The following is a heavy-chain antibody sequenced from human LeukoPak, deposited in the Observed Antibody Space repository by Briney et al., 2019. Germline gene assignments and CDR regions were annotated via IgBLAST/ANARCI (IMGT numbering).Heavy chain of an antibody. V-gene: IGHV3-48*02. CDR3: ARVEDDYGDYYFGMDV. Sequence: GGSLRLSCAASGFTFSSYSMKWVRHAPGKGLEGVSYISNINTSTQYADSVKGRFTISRDNDKNSLYLQMSSMRDEDTAVYYCARVEDDYGDYYFGMDVWGQGTTVTVSS. J-gene: IGHJ6*02. D-gene: IGHD4-17*01. CDR1: GFTFSSYS. CDR2: ISNINTST.